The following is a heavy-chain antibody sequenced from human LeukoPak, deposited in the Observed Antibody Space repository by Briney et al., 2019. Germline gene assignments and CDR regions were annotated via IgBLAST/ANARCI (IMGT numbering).Heavy chain of an antibody. D-gene: IGHD3-3*01. V-gene: IGHV1-46*01. J-gene: IGHJ4*02. CDR2: INPSGGST. CDR1: GYTFSGYY. Sequence: ASVKVSCKASGYTFSGYYIHWVRQAPGQGLEWMGIINPSGGSTSYAQKFQGRVTMTRDTSTSTVYMELSSLRSEDTAVYYCARGHDFWSGYYTGVDYWGQGTLVTVSS. CDR3: ARGHDFWSGYYTGVDY.